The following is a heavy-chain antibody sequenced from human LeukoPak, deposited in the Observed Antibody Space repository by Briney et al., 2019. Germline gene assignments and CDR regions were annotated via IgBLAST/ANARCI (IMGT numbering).Heavy chain of an antibody. J-gene: IGHJ6*02. CDR1: GFTFSGSA. Sequence: GGSLKLSCAASGFTFSGSAMHWVRQASGKGLEWVGRIRSKANSYATAYAASVKGRFTISRDDSKTTAYLQMNSLKTEDTAVYYCTSLVVRGVVGYYYGMDVWGQGTTVTVSS. CDR3: TSLVVRGVVGYYYGMDV. V-gene: IGHV3-73*01. CDR2: IRSKANSYAT. D-gene: IGHD3-10*01.